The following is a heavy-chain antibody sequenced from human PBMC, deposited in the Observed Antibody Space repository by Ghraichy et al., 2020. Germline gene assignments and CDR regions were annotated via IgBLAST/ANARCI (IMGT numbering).Heavy chain of an antibody. CDR3: ARDRSGWYGGKVFDI. V-gene: IGHV4-39*07. Sequence: SETLSLTCTVSGGSISSSSYYWGWIRQPPGKGLEWIGSVYYSGSTYYTPSRKSRVTIPVDTSKNQFSLKLSSVTAADTAVYYCARDRSGWYGGKVFDIWGQGTMVTVSS. J-gene: IGHJ3*02. CDR1: GGSISSSSYY. CDR2: VYYSGST. D-gene: IGHD6-19*01.